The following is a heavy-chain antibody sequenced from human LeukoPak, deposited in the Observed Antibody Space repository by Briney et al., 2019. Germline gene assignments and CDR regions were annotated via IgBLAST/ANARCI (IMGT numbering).Heavy chain of an antibody. CDR3: ARGGNYYGSGSHYRFDP. D-gene: IGHD3-10*01. J-gene: IGHJ5*02. CDR1: GGSISSYY. V-gene: IGHV4-4*07. CDR2: IYTSGST. Sequence: SETLSLTCTVTGGSISSYYWSWIRQPAGKGLEWIGRIYTSGSTNYNPSLKSRVTMSVDTSKNQFSLKLSSVTAADTAVYYCARGGNYYGSGSHYRFDPWGQGTLVTVSS.